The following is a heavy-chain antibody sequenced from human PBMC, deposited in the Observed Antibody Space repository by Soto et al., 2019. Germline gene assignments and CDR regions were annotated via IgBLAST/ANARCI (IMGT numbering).Heavy chain of an antibody. CDR2: INHSGST. V-gene: IGHV4-34*01. CDR1: GGSFSGYY. CDR3: ARVGAVAGTNWFDP. J-gene: IGHJ5*02. D-gene: IGHD6-19*01. Sequence: PSETLSLTCAVYGGSFSGYYWSWIRQPPGKGLEWIGEINHSGSTNSNPSLKSRVTISVDTSKNQFSLKLSSVTAADTAVYYCARVGAVAGTNWFDPWGQGSLVTVSS.